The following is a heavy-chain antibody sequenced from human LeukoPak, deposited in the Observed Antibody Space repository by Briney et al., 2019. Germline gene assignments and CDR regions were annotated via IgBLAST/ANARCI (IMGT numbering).Heavy chain of an antibody. CDR1: GFTFSSYE. CDR3: AKDYCSRISCYEDY. CDR2: IRYDGSNK. D-gene: IGHD2-2*01. V-gene: IGHV3-30*02. Sequence: GGFLRLSCAASGFTFSSYEMNWVRQAPGKGLEWVAFIRYDGSNKYYADSVNGRFTISRDNSKNTLDLQMNSLRAEDTAVYYCAKDYCSRISCYEDYWGQGTLVTVSS. J-gene: IGHJ4*02.